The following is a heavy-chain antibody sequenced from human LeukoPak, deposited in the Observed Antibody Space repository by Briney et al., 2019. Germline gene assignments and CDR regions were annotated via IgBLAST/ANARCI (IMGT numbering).Heavy chain of an antibody. Sequence: PSETLSLTCTVSGGSISSYYWSWIRQPPGKGLEWIGYIYYSGSTNYSPSLKSRVTISVDTSKNQFSLKLSSVTAADTAVYYCARHGDDADYWGQGTLVTVSS. CDR3: ARHGDDADY. V-gene: IGHV4-59*08. D-gene: IGHD7-27*01. CDR2: IYYSGST. CDR1: GGSISSYY. J-gene: IGHJ4*02.